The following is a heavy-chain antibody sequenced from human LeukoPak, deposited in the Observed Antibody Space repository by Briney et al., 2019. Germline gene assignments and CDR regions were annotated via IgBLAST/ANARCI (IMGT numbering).Heavy chain of an antibody. CDR1: GFTFSSYG. Sequence: GGSLRLSCAASGFTFSSYGMHWVRQAPGKGLEWVAFIRYDGSNKYYADSVKGRFTISRDNSKNTLYPQMNSLRAEDTAVYYCVCGERYSSGWYLDYWGQGTLVTVSS. V-gene: IGHV3-30*02. CDR3: VCGERYSSGWYLDY. J-gene: IGHJ4*02. CDR2: IRYDGSNK. D-gene: IGHD6-19*01.